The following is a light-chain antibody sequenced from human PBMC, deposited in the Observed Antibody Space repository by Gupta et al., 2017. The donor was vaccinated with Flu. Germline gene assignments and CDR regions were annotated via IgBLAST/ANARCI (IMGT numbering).Light chain of an antibody. Sequence: SYVLTQPPSVSVAPGQTATITCGGDSIGRKSVHWYQRKPGQAPVVVVHDDSDRPAGNPGRFSGSNSGTTATLIISKVEAGEEAEYYCQVWHIRSDYLRVFGGGTKLTVL. CDR3: QVWHIRSDYLRV. CDR2: DDS. CDR1: SIGRKS. J-gene: IGLJ3*02. V-gene: IGLV3-21*02.